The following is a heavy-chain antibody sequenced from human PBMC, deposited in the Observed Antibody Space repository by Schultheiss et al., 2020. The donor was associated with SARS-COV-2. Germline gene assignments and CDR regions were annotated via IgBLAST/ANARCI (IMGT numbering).Heavy chain of an antibody. CDR2: IDWDDDK. Sequence: SGPTLVKPTQTLTLTCTFSGFSLTTSGMRVTWIRQPPGKALEWLARIDWDDDKFYSTSLKTRLTVSKDTSKNQVVLTMTNMDPVDTATYYCARSKDYSTYSFDFWGLGTLVTVSS. CDR1: GFSLTTSGMR. D-gene: IGHD2-15*01. J-gene: IGHJ4*02. CDR3: ARSKDYSTYSFDF. V-gene: IGHV2-70*04.